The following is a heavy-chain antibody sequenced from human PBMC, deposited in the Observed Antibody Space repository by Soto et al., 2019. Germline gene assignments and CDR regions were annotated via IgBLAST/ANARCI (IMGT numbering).Heavy chain of an antibody. V-gene: IGHV3-11*01. D-gene: IGHD3-22*01. Sequence: SLRLSCVASGFFFSDYYISWIRQAPGKGLECVAYISGTGDTKYYAESVRGRFTISRDNTKKSVFLQVNSLRADDTAVYYCAIGGGQIYYAGMDVWGQGTTVTVSS. CDR3: AIGGGQIYYAGMDV. CDR2: ISGTGDTK. J-gene: IGHJ6*02. CDR1: GFFFSDYY.